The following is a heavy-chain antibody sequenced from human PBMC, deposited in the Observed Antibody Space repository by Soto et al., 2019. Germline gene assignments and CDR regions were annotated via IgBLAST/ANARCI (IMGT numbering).Heavy chain of an antibody. D-gene: IGHD6-19*01. CDR2: ISSSGSTI. J-gene: IGHJ4*02. CDR1: GFTFSSYE. V-gene: IGHV3-48*03. Sequence: GSLRLSCAASGFTFSSYEMNWGRQAPGKGLEWVSYISSSGSTIYYADSVKGRFTISRDNAKNSLYLQMNSLRAEDTAVYYCARVDSEVSPRWLEIYYFDYWGQGTLVTVSS. CDR3: ARVDSEVSPRWLEIYYFDY.